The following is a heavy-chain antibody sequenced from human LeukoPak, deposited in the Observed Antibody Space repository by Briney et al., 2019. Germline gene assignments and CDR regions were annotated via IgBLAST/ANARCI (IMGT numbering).Heavy chain of an antibody. Sequence: GGSLRISCAASGSTFSSYGMNWIRQAPGKGPEWIAYISSDSRTIYYADSVKGRFTISRDNDKKSLYMQMNGLRVDDTAVYDCARLGATPSWAWGQGTLVTVSS. J-gene: IGHJ5*02. CDR3: ARLGATPSWA. CDR2: ISSDSRTI. D-gene: IGHD3-16*01. V-gene: IGHV3-48*01. CDR1: GSTFSSYG.